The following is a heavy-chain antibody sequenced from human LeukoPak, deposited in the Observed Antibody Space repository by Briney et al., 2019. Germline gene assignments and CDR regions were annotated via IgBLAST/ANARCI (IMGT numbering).Heavy chain of an antibody. CDR1: GGSFSGYY. J-gene: IGHJ4*02. CDR2: INHSGST. Sequence: SETLSLTCAVYGGSFSGYYWSWIRQPPGKGLEWIGEINHSGSTYYNPSLKSRVTISVDTSKNQFSLKLSSVTAADTAVYYCARGVNWAYYFDYWGQGTLVTVSS. D-gene: IGHD7-27*01. CDR3: ARGVNWAYYFDY. V-gene: IGHV4-34*09.